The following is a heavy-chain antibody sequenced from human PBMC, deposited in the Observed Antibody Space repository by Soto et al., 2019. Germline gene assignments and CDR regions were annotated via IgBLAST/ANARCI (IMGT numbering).Heavy chain of an antibody. CDR2: INAGNGNT. CDR1: GYTFTIYA. V-gene: IGHV1-3*01. Sequence: ASLKVSCKASGYTFTIYAMHWVRQAPGQRLEWMGWINAGNGNTKYSQKFQGRVTITRDTSASTAYMELSSLRSDDTAVYYCARVEARRSHWDYYFDYWGQGTLVTV. CDR3: ARVEARRSHWDYYFDY. D-gene: IGHD1-26*01. J-gene: IGHJ4*02.